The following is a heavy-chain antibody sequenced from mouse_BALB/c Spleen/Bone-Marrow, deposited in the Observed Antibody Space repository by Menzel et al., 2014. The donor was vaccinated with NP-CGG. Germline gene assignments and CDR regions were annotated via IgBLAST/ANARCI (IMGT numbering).Heavy chain of an antibody. CDR3: ARDAMDY. CDR1: GYTFTDYA. Sequence: QVQLKKSGAELVRPGVSVKISCKGSGYTFTDYAMHWVKQSHAKSLEWIGVISTYYGDASYNQKFKGKATMTVDKSSSTAYMELARLTSEDSAIYYCARDAMDYWGQGTSVTVSS. J-gene: IGHJ4*01. V-gene: IGHV1S137*01. CDR2: ISTYYGDA.